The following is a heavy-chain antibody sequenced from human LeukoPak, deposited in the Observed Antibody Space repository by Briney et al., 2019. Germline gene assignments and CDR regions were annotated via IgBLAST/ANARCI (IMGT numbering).Heavy chain of an antibody. CDR1: GGSISSGGYS. CDR2: IYHSGST. D-gene: IGHD6-19*01. V-gene: IGHV4-30-2*01. J-gene: IGHJ4*02. CDR3: ARIVAGTWSFDY. Sequence: SETLSLTCAVSGGSISSGGYSWSWIRQPPGKGLEWIGYIYHSGSTYYNPSLKSRVTISVDRSKNQFSLKLSSVTAADTAVYYCARIVAGTWSFDYWGQGTLVTVSP.